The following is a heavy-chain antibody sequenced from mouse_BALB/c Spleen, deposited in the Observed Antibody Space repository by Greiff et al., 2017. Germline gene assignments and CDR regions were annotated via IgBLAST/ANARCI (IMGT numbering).Heavy chain of an antibody. Sequence: EVQLQESGPGLVKPSQSLSLTCTVTGYSITSDYAWNWIRQFPGNKLEWMGYISYSGSTSYNPSLKSRISITRDTSKNQFFLQLNSVTTEDTATYYCARSGGLYAMDYWGQGTSVTVSS. V-gene: IGHV3-2*02. CDR1: GYSITSDYA. D-gene: IGHD3-1*01. CDR2: ISYSGST. J-gene: IGHJ4*01. CDR3: ARSGGLYAMDY.